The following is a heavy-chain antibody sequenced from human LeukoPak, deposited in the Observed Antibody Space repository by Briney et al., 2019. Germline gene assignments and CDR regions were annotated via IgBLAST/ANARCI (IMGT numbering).Heavy chain of an antibody. D-gene: IGHD5-24*01. CDR3: ARGGRDVYNYCFDY. CDR1: GGSISNYY. V-gene: IGHV4-59*01. Sequence: SETLSLTCTVSGGSISNYYWSWIRQPPGKGLEWIGYISYSGSTNYNPSLKSRVTISVDTSKNQFSLKLRSMTAADTAVYYCARGGRDVYNYCFDYWGQGTLVTVSS. J-gene: IGHJ4*02. CDR2: ISYSGST.